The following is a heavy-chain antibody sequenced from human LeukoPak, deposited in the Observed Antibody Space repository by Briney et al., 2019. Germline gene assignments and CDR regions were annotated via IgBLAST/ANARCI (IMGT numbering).Heavy chain of an antibody. D-gene: IGHD2-15*01. V-gene: IGHV1-18*01. Sequence: ASVKVSCKASGYTFTSYGIGWVRQAPGQGLEWMGWISAYNGNTNYAQKLQGRVTMTTDTSTSTAYMELRSLRSDDTAVYYCARDSGLSGGSWPLDYWGQGTLVTVSS. J-gene: IGHJ4*02. CDR3: ARDSGLSGGSWPLDY. CDR2: ISAYNGNT. CDR1: GYTFTSYG.